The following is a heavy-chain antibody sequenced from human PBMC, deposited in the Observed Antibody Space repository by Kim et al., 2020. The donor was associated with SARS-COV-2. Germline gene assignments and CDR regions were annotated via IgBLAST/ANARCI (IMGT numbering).Heavy chain of an antibody. CDR2: IYYSGST. V-gene: IGHV4-39*01. J-gene: IGHJ4*02. CDR3: ARRGNRGVIISYTFDY. D-gene: IGHD3-10*01. CDR1: GGSISSSSYY. Sequence: SETLSLTCTVSGGSISSSSYYWGWIRQPPGKGLEWIGSIYYSGSTYYNPSLKSRVTISVDTSKNQFSLKLSSVTAADTAVYYCARRGNRGVIISYTFDYWGQGTLVTVSS.